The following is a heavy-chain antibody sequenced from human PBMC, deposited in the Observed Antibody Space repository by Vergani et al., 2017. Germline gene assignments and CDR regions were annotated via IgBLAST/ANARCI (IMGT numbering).Heavy chain of an antibody. CDR1: GFIFSSHG. Sequence: QVQLVEWGGGVVQPGGSLRLSCTASGFIFSSHGMHWVRQAPGKGLEWVAFIRYDGSRRDYRESVMGRFTISRDNSKKMVYIQMNSLRPEDTAVYYCVKGKGTFENWGQGTLVTVSS. V-gene: IGHV3-30*02. J-gene: IGHJ4*02. CDR3: VKGKGTFEN. CDR2: IRYDGSRR. D-gene: IGHD1-7*01.